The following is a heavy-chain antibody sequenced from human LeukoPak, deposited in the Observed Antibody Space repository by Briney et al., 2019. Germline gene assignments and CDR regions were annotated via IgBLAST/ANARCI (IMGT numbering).Heavy chain of an antibody. CDR3: ARGSGSYNAFDI. Sequence: ASVKVSCKASGYTFTGYYMHWVRQAPGQGLEWMGWINPNSGGTNYAQKFQGRVTMTRDTSISTAYMELSRLRSDDTAVCYCARGSGSYNAFDIWGQGTMVTVSS. CDR2: INPNSGGT. D-gene: IGHD1-26*01. CDR1: GYTFTGYY. J-gene: IGHJ3*02. V-gene: IGHV1-2*02.